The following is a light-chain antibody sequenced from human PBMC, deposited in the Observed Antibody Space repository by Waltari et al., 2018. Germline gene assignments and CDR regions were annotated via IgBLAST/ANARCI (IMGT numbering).Light chain of an antibody. CDR1: SSAVGGYNY. V-gene: IGLV2-14*03. J-gene: IGLJ1*01. CDR2: DVS. Sequence: QSALTQPASVSGSPGQSTTISCTGTSSAVGGYNYVPWYQQHPGKAPKLMIYDVSNRPSGVSNRFSGSKSGNTASLTISGLQAEDEADYYCSSYTSSSTLVVFGTGTKVTVL. CDR3: SSYTSSSTLVV.